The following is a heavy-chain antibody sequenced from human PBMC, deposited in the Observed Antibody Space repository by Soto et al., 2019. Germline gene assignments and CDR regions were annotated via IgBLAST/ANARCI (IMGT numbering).Heavy chain of an antibody. CDR2: IKQDGSEK. Sequence: EVQLVESGGGLVQPGGSLRLSCAASGFTFSSYWMSWVRQAPGKGLEWVANIKQDGSEKYYVDSVKGRFTISRDNAKNSLYLQMNSLRAEDTAVYYCARVGSGYDLMLPYYFDYWGQGTLVTVSS. CDR1: GFTFSSYW. V-gene: IGHV3-7*01. CDR3: ARVGSGYDLMLPYYFDY. J-gene: IGHJ4*02. D-gene: IGHD5-12*01.